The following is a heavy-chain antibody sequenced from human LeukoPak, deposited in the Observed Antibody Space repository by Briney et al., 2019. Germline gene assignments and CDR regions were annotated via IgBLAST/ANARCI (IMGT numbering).Heavy chain of an antibody. CDR2: ISSSGSTV. D-gene: IGHD5-24*01. V-gene: IGHV3-48*02. CDR1: GFTFSSYA. Sequence: GGSLRLSCAASGFTFSSYAMNWVRQAPGKGLEWVSYISSSGSTVYYADSVKGRLTISRDNAEKSLYVQMNSLRDEDTAVYYCARGYKMSTQWGAFDIWGQGTMVTVSS. J-gene: IGHJ3*02. CDR3: ARGYKMSTQWGAFDI.